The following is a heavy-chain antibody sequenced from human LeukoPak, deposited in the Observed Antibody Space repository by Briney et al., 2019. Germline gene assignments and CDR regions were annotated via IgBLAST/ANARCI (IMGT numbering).Heavy chain of an antibody. CDR1: GFTFSKYG. Sequence: GGSLRLSCAASGFTFSKYGMSWVRQGPEKGVEWVSGISGSGGRTYYADSVKGGFTISRDNSKNTLHLQMNSLRAEDTALYYCAEWNSVYWYFDLWGRGTLVTVSS. CDR3: AEWNSVYWYFDL. J-gene: IGHJ2*01. CDR2: ISGSGGRT. V-gene: IGHV3-23*01. D-gene: IGHD1-1*01.